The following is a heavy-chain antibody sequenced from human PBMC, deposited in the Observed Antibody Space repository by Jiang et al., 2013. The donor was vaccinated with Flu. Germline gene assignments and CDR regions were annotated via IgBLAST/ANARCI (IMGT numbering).Heavy chain of an antibody. CDR3: AKDQTGIAAAGRKVFDP. V-gene: IGHV3-23*01. D-gene: IGHD6-13*01. CDR1: IHFSSYA. J-gene: IGHJ5*02. CDR2: ISGSGGST. Sequence: SGGGLVQPGGSLRTLLCSLWIHFSSYAMSWVRQAPGKGLEWVSAISGSGGSTYYADSVKGRFTISRDNSKNTLYLQMNSLRAEDTAVYYCAKDQTGIAAAGRKVFDPWGQGTLVTVSS.